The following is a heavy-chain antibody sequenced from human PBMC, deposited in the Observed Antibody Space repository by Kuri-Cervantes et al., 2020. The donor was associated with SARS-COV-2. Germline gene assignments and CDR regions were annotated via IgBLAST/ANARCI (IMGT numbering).Heavy chain of an antibody. V-gene: IGHV2-5*05. CDR1: GFSLSTSGVG. J-gene: IGHJ4*02. CDR3: ARIQATTVIADY. CDR2: IYWDDDK. Sequence: SGPTLVKPTRTLTLTCTFSGFSLSTSGVGVGWIRQPPGKALEWLALIYWDDDKRYGPSLKSRLTITKDTSKNQVVLTMTNMDPVDTATYYCARIQATTVIADYWGQGTLVTVSS. D-gene: IGHD4-11*01.